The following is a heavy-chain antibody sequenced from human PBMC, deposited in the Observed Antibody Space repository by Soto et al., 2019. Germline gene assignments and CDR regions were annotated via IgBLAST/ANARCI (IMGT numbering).Heavy chain of an antibody. J-gene: IGHJ6*03. Sequence: ASVKVSCKASGYTFTSYGISWVRQAPGQGLEWMGWISAYNGNTNYAQKLQGRVTMTTDTSTSTAYMELRSLRSDDTAVYYCARALSTLYYYYMAVWGKGTTVTVSS. CDR3: ARALSTLYYYYMAV. CDR1: GYTFTSYG. V-gene: IGHV1-18*01. CDR2: ISAYNGNT.